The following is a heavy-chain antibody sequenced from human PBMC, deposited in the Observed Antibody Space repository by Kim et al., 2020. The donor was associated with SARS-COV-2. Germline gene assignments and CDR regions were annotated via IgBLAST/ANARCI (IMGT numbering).Heavy chain of an antibody. CDR3: ASYYDSSGYYSDWDFDY. J-gene: IGHJ4*02. CDR1: GGSISSSSYY. D-gene: IGHD3-22*01. V-gene: IGHV4-39*01. Sequence: SETLSLTCTVSGGSISSSSYYWGWIRQPPGKGLEWIGSIYYSGSTYYNPSLKSRVTISVDTSKNQFSLKLSSVTAADTAVYYCASYYDSSGYYSDWDFDYWGQGTLVTVSS. CDR2: IYYSGST.